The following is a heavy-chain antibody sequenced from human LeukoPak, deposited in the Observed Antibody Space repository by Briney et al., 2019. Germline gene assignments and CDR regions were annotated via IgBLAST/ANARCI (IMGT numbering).Heavy chain of an antibody. V-gene: IGHV3-23*01. CDR2: ISASGGTT. CDR3: ATLYGDYNWYFDL. J-gene: IGHJ2*01. CDR1: GLTFNNYA. Sequence: GGSLRLSCAASGLTFNNYAMSWVRRAPGKGLEWVSTISASGGTTYYADSVQGRFTISRDNSKNTLYLQMNSLRAEDTAVYYCATLYGDYNWYFDLWGRGTLVTVSS. D-gene: IGHD4-17*01.